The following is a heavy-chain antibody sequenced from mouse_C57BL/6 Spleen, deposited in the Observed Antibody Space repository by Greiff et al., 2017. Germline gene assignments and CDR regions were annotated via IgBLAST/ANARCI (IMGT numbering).Heavy chain of an antibody. CDR2: ISYDGSN. CDR3: AREEALGSYGFAY. V-gene: IGHV3-6*01. Sequence: EVKLVESGPGLVKPSQSLSLTCSVTGYSITSGYYWNWIRQFPGNKLEWRGYISYDGSNNYNPSLKNRISITRDTSKNQFFLKLNSVTTEDTATYYCAREEALGSYGFAYWGQGTLVTVSA. D-gene: IGHD1-1*02. J-gene: IGHJ3*01. CDR1: GYSITSGYY.